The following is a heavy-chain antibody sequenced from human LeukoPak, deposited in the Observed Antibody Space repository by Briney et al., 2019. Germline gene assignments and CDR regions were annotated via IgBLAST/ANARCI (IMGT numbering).Heavy chain of an antibody. D-gene: IGHD3-22*01. CDR1: GGTFSSYA. CDR3: ARANEDYYDSSGYSSWFDP. Sequence: SVKVSCKASGGTFSSYAISWVRQAPGQGLEWMGGIIPIFGTANYAQKFQGRVTITTDESTSTAYMELSSLRSEDTAVYYSARANEDYYDSSGYSSWFDPWGQGTLVTVSS. CDR2: IIPIFGTA. J-gene: IGHJ5*02. V-gene: IGHV1-69*05.